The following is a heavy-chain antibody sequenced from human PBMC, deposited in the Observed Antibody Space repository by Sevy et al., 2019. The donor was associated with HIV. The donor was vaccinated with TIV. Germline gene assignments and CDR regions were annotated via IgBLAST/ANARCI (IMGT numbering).Heavy chain of an antibody. CDR2: IKQDGSEK. V-gene: IGHV3-7*01. J-gene: IGHJ4*02. CDR1: GFTFSSYW. Sequence: GGSLRLSCAASGFTFSSYWMSWVRQAPGKGLEWVANIKQDGSEKYYVDSVKGRFTISRDNAKNSLYLQMNSLRAEDTAVYYCARDSPYYSDSSGLGNDYWGQGTLVTVSS. D-gene: IGHD3-22*01. CDR3: ARDSPYYSDSSGLGNDY.